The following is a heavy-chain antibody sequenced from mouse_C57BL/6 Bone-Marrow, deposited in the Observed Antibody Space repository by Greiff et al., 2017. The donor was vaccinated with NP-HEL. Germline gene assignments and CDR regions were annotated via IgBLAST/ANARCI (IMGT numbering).Heavy chain of an antibody. CDR2: IYPRSGNT. D-gene: IGHD1-1*01. CDR3: ARDGQVYYGSSPWFAY. J-gene: IGHJ3*01. V-gene: IGHV1-81*01. Sequence: VKLMESGAELARPGASVKLSCKASGYTFTSYGISWVKQRTGQGLEWIGEIYPRSGNTYYNEKFKGKATLTADKSSSTAYMELRSLTSEDSAVYFCARDGQVYYGSSPWFAYWGQGTLVTVSA. CDR1: GYTFTSYG.